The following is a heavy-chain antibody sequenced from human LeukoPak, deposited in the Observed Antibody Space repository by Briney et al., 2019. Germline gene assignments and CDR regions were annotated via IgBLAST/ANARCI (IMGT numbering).Heavy chain of an antibody. CDR3: ARLYYYDSSGYPIHYYYYMDV. Sequence: GGSLRLSCAASGFTFSDYYMSWIRQAPGKGLEWVSYNSSSSSTIYYTDSVKGRFTISRDNTKNSLYLQMNSLRAEDTAVYYCARLYYYDSSGYPIHYYYYMDVWGKGTTVTVSS. J-gene: IGHJ6*03. D-gene: IGHD3-22*01. CDR2: NSSSSSTI. V-gene: IGHV3-11*04. CDR1: GFTFSDYY.